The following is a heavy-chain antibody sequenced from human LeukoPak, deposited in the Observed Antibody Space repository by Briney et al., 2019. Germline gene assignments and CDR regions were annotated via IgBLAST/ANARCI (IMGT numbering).Heavy chain of an antibody. D-gene: IGHD3-3*01. Sequence: QPGRSLRLSCAASGFTFSSYGMHWVRQAPGKGLEWVAVIWYDGSNKYYADSVKGRFTISRDNSKNTLYLQMNSLRAEDTAVYYCARDRGAHYDPLLKFDPWGQGTLVTVSS. CDR2: IWYDGSNK. V-gene: IGHV3-33*01. CDR3: ARDRGAHYDPLLKFDP. CDR1: GFTFSSYG. J-gene: IGHJ5*02.